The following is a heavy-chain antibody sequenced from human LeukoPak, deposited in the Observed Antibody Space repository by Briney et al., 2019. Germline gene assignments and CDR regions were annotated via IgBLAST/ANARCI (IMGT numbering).Heavy chain of an antibody. CDR1: GFTFSSYG. V-gene: IGHV3-30*18. J-gene: IGHJ1*01. CDR3: AKGLYSSGWYRTNEYFQH. Sequence: GGSLRLSCAASGFTFSSYGMHWVRQAPGKGLEWVAVISYDGSNKYYADSVKGRFTISRDNSKNTLYLQMNSLRAEDTAVYYCAKGLYSSGWYRTNEYFQHWGQGTLVTVSS. CDR2: ISYDGSNK. D-gene: IGHD6-19*01.